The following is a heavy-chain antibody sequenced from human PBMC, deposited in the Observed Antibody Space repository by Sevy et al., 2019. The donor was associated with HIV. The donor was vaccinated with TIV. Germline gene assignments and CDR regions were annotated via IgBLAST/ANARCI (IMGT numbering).Heavy chain of an antibody. CDR1: GFTFSDYY. Sequence: GGSLRLSCSASGFTFSDYYMNWIRQARGKGLEWISYISFSSNYTMYADSVTGRFTISRDNAKNSLYLQMNSLRAEDTAVYYCARGLVGANLGTDYWGQGSLVTVSS. CDR3: ARGLVGANLGTDY. CDR2: ISFSSNYT. V-gene: IGHV3-11*06. J-gene: IGHJ4*02. D-gene: IGHD1-26*01.